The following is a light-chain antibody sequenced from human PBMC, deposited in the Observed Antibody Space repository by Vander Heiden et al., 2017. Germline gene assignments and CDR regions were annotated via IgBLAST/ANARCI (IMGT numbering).Light chain of an antibody. CDR2: WAS. CDR3: QQDDSTPRT. J-gene: IGKJ1*01. Sequence: DIVMTQSPDSLAVSLGERATINCKSSQSVLYSSNNKNYLAWYQQKPGQPPKLLIYWASTRESGVPDLFSGSGSGTDFTLTISSLQAEDVAVYYCQQDDSTPRTFGQGTKVEIK. V-gene: IGKV4-1*01. CDR1: QSVLYSSNNKNY.